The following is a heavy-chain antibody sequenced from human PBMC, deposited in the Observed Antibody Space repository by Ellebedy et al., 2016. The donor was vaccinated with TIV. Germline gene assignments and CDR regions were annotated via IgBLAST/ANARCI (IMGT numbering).Heavy chain of an antibody. V-gene: IGHV3-30-3*01. CDR1: GFTFSSYA. Sequence: GGSLRLSXAASGFTFSSYAMHWVRQAPGKGLEWVAVISYDGSNKYYADSVKGRFTISRDNSKNTLYLQMNSLRAEDTAVYYCAKDLYYGSGSYYMDYWGQGTLVTVSS. CDR2: ISYDGSNK. CDR3: AKDLYYGSGSYYMDY. D-gene: IGHD3-10*01. J-gene: IGHJ4*02.